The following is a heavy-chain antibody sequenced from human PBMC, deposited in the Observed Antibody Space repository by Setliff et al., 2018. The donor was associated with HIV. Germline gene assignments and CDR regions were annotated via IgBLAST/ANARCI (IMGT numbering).Heavy chain of an antibody. V-gene: IGHV3-30*02. D-gene: IGHD2-21*02. J-gene: IGHJ4*02. Sequence: GGSLRLSCAASNFTFSFYGMHWVRQAPGKGLEWVAFTPNDGSYKNYADSVKGRFTISRDNSKNTLYLQMNSLRAEDTAVYYCAKDPYRKVVVTARSRLYFDYWGQGTLVTVSS. CDR2: TPNDGSYK. CDR3: AKDPYRKVVVTARSRLYFDY. CDR1: NFTFSFYG.